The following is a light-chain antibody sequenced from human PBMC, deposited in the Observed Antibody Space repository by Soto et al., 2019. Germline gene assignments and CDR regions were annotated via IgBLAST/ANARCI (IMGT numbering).Light chain of an antibody. CDR2: QDT. CDR3: QAWDSSDVV. J-gene: IGLJ2*01. Sequence: SYELTQPPSVSVSPGQPASITCSGDKLGNKYASWYQQKPGQSPVLVIYQDTKRPSGIPERFSGSNSGNTASLTISGTQAMDEADYYCQAWDSSDVVFGGGTKVTVL. CDR1: KLGNKY. V-gene: IGLV3-1*01.